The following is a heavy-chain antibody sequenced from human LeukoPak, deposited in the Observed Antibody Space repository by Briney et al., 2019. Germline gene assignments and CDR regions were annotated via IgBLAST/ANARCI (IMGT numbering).Heavy chain of an antibody. CDR3: AKVSRSVFGVDQRSGKLTFFQH. CDR2: ISGSGGST. D-gene: IGHD3-3*01. Sequence: GGSLRLSCAASGFTFSSYAMSWVRQAPGKGLGWVSAISGSGGSTYYADSVKGRFTISRDNSKNTLYLQMNSLRAEDTAVYYCAKVSRSVFGVDQRSGKLTFFQHWGQGTLVTVSS. V-gene: IGHV3-23*01. J-gene: IGHJ1*01. CDR1: GFTFSSYA.